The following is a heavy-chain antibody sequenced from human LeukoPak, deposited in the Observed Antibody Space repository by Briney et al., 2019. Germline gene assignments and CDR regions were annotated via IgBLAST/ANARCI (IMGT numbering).Heavy chain of an antibody. D-gene: IGHD6-6*01. V-gene: IGHV4-34*01. J-gene: IGHJ4*02. Sequence: SETLSLTCAVYGGSFSGYYWSWIRQPPGKGLEWIGEINHSGSTNYNPSLKSRVTISVDTSKNQFSLKLSSVTAADTAVYYCARAGVSPSPFDYWGQGTLVTVSS. CDR2: INHSGST. CDR3: ARAGVSPSPFDY. CDR1: GGSFSGYY.